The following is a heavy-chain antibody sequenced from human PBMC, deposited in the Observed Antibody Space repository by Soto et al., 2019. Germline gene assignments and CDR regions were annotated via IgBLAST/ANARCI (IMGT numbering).Heavy chain of an antibody. CDR1: GGSISSSSYY. CDR3: ARKTESLAFDY. V-gene: IGHV4-39*01. Sequence: SETLSLTCTVSGGSISSSSYYWGWIRQPPGKGLEWIGSIYYSGSTYYNPSLKSRVTISVDTSKNQFSLKLSSVTAADTAVYYCARKTESLAFDYWGQGPLVTVSS. J-gene: IGHJ4*02. CDR2: IYYSGST. D-gene: IGHD6-19*01.